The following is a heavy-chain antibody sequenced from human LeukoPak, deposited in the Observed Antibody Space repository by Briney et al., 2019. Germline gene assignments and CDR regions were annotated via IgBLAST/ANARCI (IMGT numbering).Heavy chain of an antibody. V-gene: IGHV4-39*01. CDR3: ARLDYGDQDY. D-gene: IGHD4-17*01. J-gene: IGHJ4*02. CDR1: GGSISSGSYY. CDR2: IYYSGST. Sequence: KPSETLSLTCTVSGGSISSGSYYWGWIRQPPGKGLEWIGSIYYSGSTYYNPSLKSRVTISVDTSKNQLSLKLSSVTATDTAVYYCARLDYGDQDYWGQGTLVTVSS.